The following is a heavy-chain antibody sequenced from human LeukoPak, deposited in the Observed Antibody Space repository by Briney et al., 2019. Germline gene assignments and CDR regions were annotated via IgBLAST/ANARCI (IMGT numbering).Heavy chain of an antibody. CDR2: ISSNGGST. CDR3: VKDPYDYGGSEGYFDY. J-gene: IGHJ4*02. V-gene: IGHV3-64D*06. CDR1: GFTFSSYA. D-gene: IGHD4-23*01. Sequence: PGGSLRLSCSASGFTFSSYAMHWVRQAPGKGLEYVSAISSNGGSTYYADSVKGRFTISRDNSKNTPYLQMSSLRAEDTAVYYCVKDPYDYGGSEGYFDYWGQGTLVTVSS.